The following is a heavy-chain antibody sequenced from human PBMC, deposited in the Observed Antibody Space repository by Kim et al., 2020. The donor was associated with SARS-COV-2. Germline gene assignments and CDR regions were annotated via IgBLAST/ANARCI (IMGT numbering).Heavy chain of an antibody. Sequence: GGSLRLSCAASGFTFSSYAMHWVRQAPGKGLEWVAVISYDGSNKYYADSVKGRFTISRDNSKNTLYLQMNSLRAEDTAVYYCARELPVRGVITRYYYYGMDVWGQGTTVTVSS. D-gene: IGHD3-10*01. CDR2: ISYDGSNK. CDR3: ARELPVRGVITRYYYYGMDV. CDR1: GFTFSSYA. J-gene: IGHJ6*02. V-gene: IGHV3-30*04.